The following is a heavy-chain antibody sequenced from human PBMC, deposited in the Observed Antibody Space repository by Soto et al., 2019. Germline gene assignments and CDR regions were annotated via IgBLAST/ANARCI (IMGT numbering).Heavy chain of an antibody. CDR2: INPNSGGT. D-gene: IGHD2-15*01. Sequence: GPVKVSCKASGFTFTGYYMHWVRQAPGQGLEWMGWINPNSGGTNYAQKFQGWVTMTRDTSISTAYMELSRLRSDDTAVYYCARDARYCSGGSCYQYNWFDPWGQGTLVTVSS. CDR1: GFTFTGYY. CDR3: ARDARYCSGGSCYQYNWFDP. J-gene: IGHJ5*02. V-gene: IGHV1-2*04.